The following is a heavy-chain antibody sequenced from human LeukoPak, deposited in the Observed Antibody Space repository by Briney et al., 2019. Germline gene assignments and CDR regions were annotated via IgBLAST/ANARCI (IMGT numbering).Heavy chain of an antibody. CDR1: GGSISSGDYY. D-gene: IGHD3-10*01. V-gene: IGHV4-31*03. Sequence: PSETLSLTCTVSGGSISSGDYYWSWIRQHPGKGLEWIGYIYYSGSTYYNPSLKSRVTISVDTSKNQFSLKLSSVTAADTAVYYCAREEYYYGSGSYYVWFDPWGQGTLVTVSS. CDR2: IYYSGST. J-gene: IGHJ5*02. CDR3: AREEYYYGSGSYYVWFDP.